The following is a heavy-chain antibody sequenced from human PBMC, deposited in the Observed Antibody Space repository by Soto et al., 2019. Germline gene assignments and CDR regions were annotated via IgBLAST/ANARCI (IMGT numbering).Heavy chain of an antibody. D-gene: IGHD6-19*01. V-gene: IGHV1-18*01. CDR2: ISGHNGDT. CDR1: GYTFTNYG. CDR3: ARDQSSGWYGKESGLDV. J-gene: IGHJ6*02. Sequence: QLEQSGAEVKKPGASVKLSCRASGYTFTNYGITWVRQAPGQELEWMGWISGHNGDTKYSQKFQGRVTMTKETSTSTVYMELRSLRSDDTAMFYCARDQSSGWYGKESGLDVWGQGTTVTVSS.